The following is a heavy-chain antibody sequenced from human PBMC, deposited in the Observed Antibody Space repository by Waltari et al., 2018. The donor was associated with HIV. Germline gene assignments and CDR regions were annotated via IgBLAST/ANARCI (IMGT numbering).Heavy chain of an antibody. CDR1: GYSFTTYS. V-gene: IGHV7-4-1*02. Sequence: QVQLVQSGSELKKPGASVKVSCKASGYSFTTYSINWVRQAPGQGLEWMGWIHTNTGNPTYAQGFTGRFVFSLDTSVSTAYLQISSLKAEDTAVDYCARAVSPNWVDPWGQGTLVAVSS. CDR2: IHTNTGNP. J-gene: IGHJ5*02. CDR3: ARAVSPNWVDP.